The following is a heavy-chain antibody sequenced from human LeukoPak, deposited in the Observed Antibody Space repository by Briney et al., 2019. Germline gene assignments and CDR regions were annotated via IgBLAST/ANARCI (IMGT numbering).Heavy chain of an antibody. V-gene: IGHV4-59*01. CDR2: IYYTGST. D-gene: IGHD5-24*01. J-gene: IGHJ4*02. CDR1: GGSMSGYY. Sequence: SETLSLTCSGSGGSMSGYYWGWIRQPPGEGLECIGYIYYTGSTDSNPSLKSRVTISVDTSKSQFSLRLYSVTAADTAVYYCARVGPRRDGYNFDYWGQGILVTVSS. CDR3: ARVGPRRDGYNFDY.